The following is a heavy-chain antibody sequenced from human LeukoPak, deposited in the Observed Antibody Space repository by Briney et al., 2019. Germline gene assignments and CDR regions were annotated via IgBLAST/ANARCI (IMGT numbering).Heavy chain of an antibody. D-gene: IGHD2-21*02. V-gene: IGHV3-21*01. CDR1: EFTFSSYS. J-gene: IGHJ4*02. Sequence: PGGSLRLSCAASEFTFSSYSMNWVRQAPGKGLEWVSSISSSSSYIYYADSVKGRFTISRDNAKNSLYLQMNSLRAEDTAVYYCARSCGGDCYPDYWGQGTLVTVSS. CDR2: ISSSSSYI. CDR3: ARSCGGDCYPDY.